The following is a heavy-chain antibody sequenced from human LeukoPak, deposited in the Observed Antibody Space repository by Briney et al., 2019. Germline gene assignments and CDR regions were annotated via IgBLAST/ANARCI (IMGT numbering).Heavy chain of an antibody. J-gene: IGHJ4*02. Sequence: PGGSLRLSCAASGFSFGNYSMNWVRQAPGTGLEWISYISSSSSTIYYADSVEGRFTISRDNAKNSLYLQMNSLRDDDTAIYYCARVDRSGGGCYSALNLWGQGTLVIVSS. CDR2: ISSSSSTI. CDR3: ARVDRSGGGCYSALNL. CDR1: GFSFGNYS. V-gene: IGHV3-48*02. D-gene: IGHD2-15*01.